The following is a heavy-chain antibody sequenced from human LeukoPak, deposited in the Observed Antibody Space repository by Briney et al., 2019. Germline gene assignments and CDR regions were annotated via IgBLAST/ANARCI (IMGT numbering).Heavy chain of an antibody. CDR2: IYYSGST. J-gene: IGHJ4*02. CDR3: ARGYSNSFDY. Sequence: SETLSLTCTVSGGSISNYYWSWIRQPPGKGLEWIGYIYYSGSTYYNPSLKSRVTISVDTSKNQFSLKLSSVTAADTAVYYCARGYSNSFDYWGQGTLVTVSS. CDR1: GGSISNYY. V-gene: IGHV4-59*01. D-gene: IGHD4-11*01.